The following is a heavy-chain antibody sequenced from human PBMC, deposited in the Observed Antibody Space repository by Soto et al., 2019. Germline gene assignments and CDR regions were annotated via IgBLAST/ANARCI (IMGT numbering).Heavy chain of an antibody. Sequence: QVQLQESGPRLVKPSETLSLTCTVSGGSISSSSWSWIRQPPGRGPEWIGYIYNNGRTDYNPSLKSRVTISVDTSKNHFSLKLSSVTPADTAVYYCARARFCTSTSCYHYFDFWGQGTLVTVSS. CDR1: GGSISSSS. J-gene: IGHJ4*02. V-gene: IGHV4-59*01. CDR2: IYNNGRT. CDR3: ARARFCTSTSCYHYFDF. D-gene: IGHD2-2*01.